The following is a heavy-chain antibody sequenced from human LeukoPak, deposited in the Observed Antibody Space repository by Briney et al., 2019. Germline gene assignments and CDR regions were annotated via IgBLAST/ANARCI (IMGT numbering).Heavy chain of an antibody. Sequence: GGSLRLSCAASGLTFSSYGMSWVRQAPGRGLEWVSAISTTGGTTYYADSVRGRFTISRDNSRNTLYLQMNSLRAEDTAIYYCAKNGDRGAYCSGGTCYPYYYYYMGVWGKGTTVTISS. D-gene: IGHD2-15*01. J-gene: IGHJ6*03. CDR1: GLTFSSYG. CDR2: ISTTGGTT. V-gene: IGHV3-23*01. CDR3: AKNGDRGAYCSGGTCYPYYYYYMGV.